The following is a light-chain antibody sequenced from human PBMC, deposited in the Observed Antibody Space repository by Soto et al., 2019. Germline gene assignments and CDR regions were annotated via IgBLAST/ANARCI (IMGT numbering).Light chain of an antibody. V-gene: IGLV2-14*01. CDR1: SGDIGSYNR. CDR3: SSYTNINTRACF. J-gene: IGLJ1*01. Sequence: QSALTQPASVSGSTGQSITISCTGTSGDIGSYNRVSWYQQHPGKAPKLIIYEVTDRPSGVSNRFSGSKSGNTASLTISGLQAEDEAEYYCSSYTNINTRACFFGTVTKLTVL. CDR2: EVT.